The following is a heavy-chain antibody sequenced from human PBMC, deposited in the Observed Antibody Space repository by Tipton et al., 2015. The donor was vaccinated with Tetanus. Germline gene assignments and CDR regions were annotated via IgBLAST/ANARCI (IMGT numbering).Heavy chain of an antibody. Sequence: TLSLTCTVSGGSISSSNYYWGWIRQPPGKGLERIGRIYYSGSTSYNPSLKSRVTISVDTSKNQFSLELNSVTAADTAVYYCATGRRTVGFDYWGQGALVTVSS. D-gene: IGHD4-23*01. J-gene: IGHJ4*02. V-gene: IGHV4-39*01. CDR3: ATGRRTVGFDY. CDR1: GGSISSSNYY. CDR2: IYYSGST.